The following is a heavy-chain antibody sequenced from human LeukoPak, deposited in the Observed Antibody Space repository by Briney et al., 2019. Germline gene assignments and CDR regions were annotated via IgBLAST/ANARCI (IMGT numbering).Heavy chain of an antibody. CDR3: ARTRKHSQLLAGRSGGRHYYYGMDV. CDR1: GGSFSGYY. V-gene: IGHV4-34*01. J-gene: IGHJ6*02. CDR2: INHSGST. Sequence: PSETLSLTCAVYGGSFSGYYWSWIRQPPGKGLEWIGEINHSGSTNYNPSLKSRVTISVDTSKNQFSLKLSSVTAADTAVYYCARTRKHSQLLAGRSGGRHYYYGMDVWGQGTTVTVSS. D-gene: IGHD2-2*01.